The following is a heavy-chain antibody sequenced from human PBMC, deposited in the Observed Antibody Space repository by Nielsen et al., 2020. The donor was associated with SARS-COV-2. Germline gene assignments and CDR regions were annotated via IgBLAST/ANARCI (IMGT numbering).Heavy chain of an antibody. V-gene: IGHV1-69*06. CDR2: IIPILGTA. Sequence: WVRQAPGQGLEWMGGIIPILGTANYAQKFQGRVTITADKSTSTAYMELSSLRSEDTAVYYCAREMAIFGEHYYYYYGMDVWGQGTTVTVSS. D-gene: IGHD3-3*01. CDR3: AREMAIFGEHYYYYYGMDV. J-gene: IGHJ6*02.